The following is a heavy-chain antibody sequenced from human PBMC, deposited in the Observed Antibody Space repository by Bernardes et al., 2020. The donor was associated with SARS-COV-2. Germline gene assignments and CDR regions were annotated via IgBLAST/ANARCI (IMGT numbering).Heavy chain of an antibody. CDR2: IYQSGTT. J-gene: IGHJ4*02. Sequence: SETLSLTCTVSGGSISSDNYSWSWIRQPPGKGLEWIGCIYQSGTTYYNPSLKSRVTISQDRSKTHFSLNLSSATAADTAMYYCARGTLTSRATYYFDSWGQGTLVTVSS. D-gene: IGHD1-1*01. CDR1: GGSISSDNYS. V-gene: IGHV4-30-2*01. CDR3: ARGTLTSRATYYFDS.